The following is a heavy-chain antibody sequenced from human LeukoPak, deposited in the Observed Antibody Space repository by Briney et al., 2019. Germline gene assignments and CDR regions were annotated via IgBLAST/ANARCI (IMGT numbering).Heavy chain of an antibody. D-gene: IGHD3-22*01. J-gene: IGHJ3*02. CDR2: ISGSGGST. V-gene: IGHV3-23*01. CDR1: GFTFSSYA. Sequence: GGSLRLSCAASGFTFSSYAMSWVRQAPGKGLEWVSAISGSGGSTYYADSVKGRFTISRDNSKNTLYLQMNSLRAEGTAVYYCASPNYYDSSGYYPDDAFDIWGQGTMVTVSS. CDR3: ASPNYYDSSGYYPDDAFDI.